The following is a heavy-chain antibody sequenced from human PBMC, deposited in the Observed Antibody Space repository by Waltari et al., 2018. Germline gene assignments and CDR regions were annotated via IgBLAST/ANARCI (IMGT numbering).Heavy chain of an antibody. Sequence: QVQLQQWGAGLLKPSETLSLTCSVSGASFSAYYWGWVRHVPGKGLEWIGQVRHHGNTNPIPSFQSRVAISIVATSKQCALKVFSVTAAVTCLDFCTRGGNYDFWSHSPVVDPWGQGTQVIVSS. D-gene: IGHD3-3*01. J-gene: IGHJ5*02. V-gene: IGHV4-34*01. CDR1: GASFSAYY. CDR3: TRGGNYDFWSHSPVVDP. CDR2: VRHHGNT.